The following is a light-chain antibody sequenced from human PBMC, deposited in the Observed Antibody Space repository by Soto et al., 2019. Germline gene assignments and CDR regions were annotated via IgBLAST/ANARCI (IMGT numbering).Light chain of an antibody. CDR2: STN. V-gene: IGLV8-61*01. Sequence: QTVVTQEPSFSVSPGGTVTLTCGLSSGSVSTNYYPSWYQQTPGQDPRTLIYSTNTRSSGVPDRFSGSILGNKAALTITGAQADDESDYYCGLYMGSGIGVFGGGTKLTVL. CDR1: SGSVSTNYY. CDR3: GLYMGSGIGV. J-gene: IGLJ3*02.